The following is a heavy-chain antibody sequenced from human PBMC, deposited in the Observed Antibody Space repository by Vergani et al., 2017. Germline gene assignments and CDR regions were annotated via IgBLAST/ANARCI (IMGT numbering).Heavy chain of an antibody. V-gene: IGHV4-59*01. D-gene: IGHD2-2*01. Sequence: QVQLQESGPGLVKPSETLSLTCTVSGRSISSYYWSWIRQPPGKGLEWIGYIYYSGSTNYNPSLKSRVTISVDTSKNQFSLKLSSVTAADTAVYYCARVWGYCSSTSCYQYYFDYWGQGTLVTVSS. CDR1: GRSISSYY. CDR2: IYYSGST. J-gene: IGHJ4*02. CDR3: ARVWGYCSSTSCYQYYFDY.